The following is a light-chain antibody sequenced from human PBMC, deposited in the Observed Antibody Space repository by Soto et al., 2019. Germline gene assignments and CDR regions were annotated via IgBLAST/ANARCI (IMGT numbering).Light chain of an antibody. CDR3: QQYGGSPLT. Sequence: EIVLTQSPGTLSLSPGERATLSCRASQSVTSSYLAWYQHRPGQAPRLLIYGASSRATGIPDRFSGSGSGTDFTLTISILEPEDFAVYYCQQYGGSPLTFGQGTKVEIK. CDR2: GAS. CDR1: QSVTSSY. V-gene: IGKV3-20*01. J-gene: IGKJ2*01.